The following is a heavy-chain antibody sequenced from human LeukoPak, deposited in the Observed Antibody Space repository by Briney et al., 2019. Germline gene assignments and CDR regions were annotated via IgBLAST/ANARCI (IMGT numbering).Heavy chain of an antibody. Sequence: GGSLRLSCAASGFTVSGNYMTWVRQAPGRGLEWVASIQREGSEEHYVDSVKGRFTISRDNAKNSLYLQMNSLRAEDTAVYYCARGGYRYMDVWGKGTTVTVSS. CDR3: ARGGYRYMDV. CDR1: GFTVSGNY. V-gene: IGHV3-7*04. CDR2: IQREGSEE. J-gene: IGHJ6*03. D-gene: IGHD6-13*01.